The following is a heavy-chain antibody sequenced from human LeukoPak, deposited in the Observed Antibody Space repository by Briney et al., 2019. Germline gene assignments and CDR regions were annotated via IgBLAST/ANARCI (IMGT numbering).Heavy chain of an antibody. V-gene: IGHV4-59*01. J-gene: IGHJ6*03. CDR1: GGSMTSYY. CDR3: ARAPAGPPYYYVDV. Sequence: SETLSLTCTVSGGSMTSYYWSWIRQPPGKGLEWIGYIYYSGSTIYSPSLRSRVTISVDTSRNQFSLKLTTVTAADTALYHCARAPAGPPYYYVDVWGKGTTVTVSS. CDR2: IYYSGST.